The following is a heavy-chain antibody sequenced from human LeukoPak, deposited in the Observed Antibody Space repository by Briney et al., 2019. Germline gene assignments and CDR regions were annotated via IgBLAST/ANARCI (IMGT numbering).Heavy chain of an antibody. V-gene: IGHV3-43D*03. D-gene: IGHD3-22*01. CDR1: GFTFDDYA. CDR3: AKDSLPYYYDSSGYYDY. Sequence: GGSLRLSCAASGFTFDDYAMHWVRQAPGKGLEWVSLISWDGGSTYYADSVKGRFTISRDNSKNSLYLQMNSLRAEDTALYYCAKDSLPYYYDSSGYYDYWGQGTLVTVSS. J-gene: IGHJ4*02. CDR2: ISWDGGST.